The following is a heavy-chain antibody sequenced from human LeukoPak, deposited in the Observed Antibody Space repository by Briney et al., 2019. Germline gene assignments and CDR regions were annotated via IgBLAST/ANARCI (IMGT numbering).Heavy chain of an antibody. D-gene: IGHD3-22*01. V-gene: IGHV4-39*01. Sequence: SETLSLTCTVSGGSISSSSYYWGWIRQPPGKGLEWIGSIYYSGSTYYNPSLKSRVTISVDTSKNQFSLKLSSVTAADTAVYYCARHTFHYDGSGYYFDYWGQGTLVTVSS. CDR1: GGSISSSSYY. CDR2: IYYSGST. CDR3: ARHTFHYDGSGYYFDY. J-gene: IGHJ4*02.